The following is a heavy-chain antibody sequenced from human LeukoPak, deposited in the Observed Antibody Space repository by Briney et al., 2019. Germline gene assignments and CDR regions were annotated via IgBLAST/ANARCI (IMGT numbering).Heavy chain of an antibody. CDR3: ARGYSGYDSADY. CDR2: IIPIFGTA. Sequence: SVKVSCKASGGTFSSYAISWVRQAPGQGLEWMGGIIPIFGTANYAQKFQGRVTITTDESTSTAYMELSSLGSEDTAVYYCARGYSGYDSADYWGQGTLVTVSS. D-gene: IGHD5-12*01. V-gene: IGHV1-69*05. CDR1: GGTFSSYA. J-gene: IGHJ4*02.